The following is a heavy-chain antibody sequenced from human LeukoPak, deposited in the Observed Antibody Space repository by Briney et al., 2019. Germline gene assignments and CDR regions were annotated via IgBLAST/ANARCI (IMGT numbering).Heavy chain of an antibody. Sequence: GGSLRLSCAATGLSVSSNFMSWVRQAPGQGLEWVSVIYGGGSTYYADSVKGRFTISRDTPKNTLYLQMNSLRVEDTAVYYCASWPVGWYGEDSWGQGTLVTVSS. CDR3: ASWPVGWYGEDS. CDR2: IYGGGST. V-gene: IGHV3-53*01. J-gene: IGHJ4*02. D-gene: IGHD6-19*01. CDR1: GLSVSSNF.